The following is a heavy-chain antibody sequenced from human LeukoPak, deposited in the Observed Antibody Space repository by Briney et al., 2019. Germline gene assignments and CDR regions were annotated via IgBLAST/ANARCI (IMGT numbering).Heavy chain of an antibody. J-gene: IGHJ4*02. CDR1: GFTFDDYG. Sequence: PGGSLRLSCAASGFTFDDYGMSWVRQAPGKGLEWVSGINWNGGSTGYADSVKGRFTISRDNAKNSLYLQMNSLRAEDTALYYCGGGDRIGWYFHYWGQGTLVTVSS. D-gene: IGHD6-19*01. CDR2: INWNGGST. CDR3: GGGDRIGWYFHY. V-gene: IGHV3-20*04.